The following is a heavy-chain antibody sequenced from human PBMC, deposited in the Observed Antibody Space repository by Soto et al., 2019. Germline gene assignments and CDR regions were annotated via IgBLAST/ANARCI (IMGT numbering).Heavy chain of an antibody. D-gene: IGHD6-13*01. Sequence: SETLSLTCTVSGGSISSYYWSWIRQPPGKGLEWIGDIYYSGSTNYNPSLKSRVTISVDTSKNQFSLKLSSVTAADTAVYYCARDRGYSSSYYYYGMDVWGQGTTVTVSS. CDR1: GGSISSYY. CDR3: ARDRGYSSSYYYYGMDV. J-gene: IGHJ6*02. V-gene: IGHV4-59*01. CDR2: IYYSGST.